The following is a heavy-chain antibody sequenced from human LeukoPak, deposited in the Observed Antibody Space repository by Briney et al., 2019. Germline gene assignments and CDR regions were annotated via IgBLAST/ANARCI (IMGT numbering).Heavy chain of an antibody. CDR3: ARAAWYYYDSSGYSNPFDY. Sequence: PSETLSLTCTVSGGSISSYYWSWIRQPPGKGLEWIGYIYYSGSTNYNPSLKSRVTISVDTSKNQFSLELSSVTAADTAVYYCARAAWYYYDSSGYSNPFDYWGQGTLVTVSS. D-gene: IGHD3-22*01. CDR1: GGSISSYY. V-gene: IGHV4-59*01. J-gene: IGHJ4*02. CDR2: IYYSGST.